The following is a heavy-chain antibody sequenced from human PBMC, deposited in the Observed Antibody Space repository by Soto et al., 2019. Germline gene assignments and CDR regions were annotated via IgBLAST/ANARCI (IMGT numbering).Heavy chain of an antibody. J-gene: IGHJ4*02. Sequence: GGSLRLSCAASGFTFSNYGMHWVRQAPGKGLEWVAIISFDGNNKYYSDSVKGRFTISRDNSKNMVFLQMNSLRPEDTAVYYCVKPKEHFYDSSPGETRGPGTPVSVSS. D-gene: IGHD3-22*01. V-gene: IGHV3-30*18. CDR2: ISFDGNNK. CDR3: VKPKEHFYDSSPGET. CDR1: GFTFSNYG.